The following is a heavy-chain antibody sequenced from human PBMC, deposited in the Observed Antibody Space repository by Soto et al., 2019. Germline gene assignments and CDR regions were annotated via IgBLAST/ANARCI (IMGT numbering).Heavy chain of an antibody. D-gene: IGHD2-15*01. CDR1: GYTFTSYG. V-gene: IGHV1-18*01. J-gene: IGHJ5*02. Sequence: QVPLVQSGAEVKKPGASVKVSCKASGYTFTSYGISWVRQAPGQGLEWMGWISAYNGNTNYAQKLQGRVTITTDTSTSTAYMELRSLRSDDTAVYYCARDKVVAAPSNWFDPWGQGTLVTVSS. CDR3: ARDKVVAAPSNWFDP. CDR2: ISAYNGNT.